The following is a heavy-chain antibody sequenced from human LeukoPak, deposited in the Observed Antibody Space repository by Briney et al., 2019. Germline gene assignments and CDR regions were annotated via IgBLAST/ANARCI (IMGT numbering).Heavy chain of an antibody. CDR2: IYYSGST. Sequence: SETLSLTCTVSGGSISSSSYYWGWIRQPPGKGLEWIGSIYYSGSTYYNPSLKSRVTISVDTSKNQFSLKLSSVTAADTAVYYCARLRGSHTTDYWGQGTLVTVSS. CDR3: ARLRGSHTTDY. CDR1: GGSISSSSYY. V-gene: IGHV4-39*01. D-gene: IGHD1-26*01. J-gene: IGHJ4*02.